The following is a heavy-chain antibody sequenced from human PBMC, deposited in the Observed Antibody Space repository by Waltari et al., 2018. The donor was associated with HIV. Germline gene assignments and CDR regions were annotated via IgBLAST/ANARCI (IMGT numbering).Heavy chain of an antibody. CDR3: VGGGGWLIDY. CDR1: TSSFSTDW. CDR2: INGDGNDI. Sequence: EVQLVESGGGLVQPGGSLRLACTASTSSFSTDWMKWIRQAPGKGLLWVSDINGDGNDIDYADSVKGRFAISRDNAKKTLYLEMNSLRAEDTAVYYCVGGGGWLIDYWGQGTLVTVSS. D-gene: IGHD6-19*01. J-gene: IGHJ4*02. V-gene: IGHV3-74*01.